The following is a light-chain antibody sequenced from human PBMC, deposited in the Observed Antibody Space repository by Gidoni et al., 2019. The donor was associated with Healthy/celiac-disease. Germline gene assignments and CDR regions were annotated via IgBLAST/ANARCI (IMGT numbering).Light chain of an antibody. CDR3: QQYNNWRPWT. J-gene: IGKJ1*01. Sequence: EILMTQPPATLSVSPGEKAALACRASLSVSSNLAWYQQKPGQAPRLLIYGASTSATGIPARVSGGGSGTEFTLTINSLQSEDFAVYYCQQYNNWRPWTFGQGTKVEIK. CDR1: LSVSSN. V-gene: IGKV3-15*01. CDR2: GAS.